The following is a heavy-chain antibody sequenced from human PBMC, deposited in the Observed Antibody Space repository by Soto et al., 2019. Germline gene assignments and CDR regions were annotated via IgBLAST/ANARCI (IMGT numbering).Heavy chain of an antibody. J-gene: IGHJ6*02. CDR1: GYSFTRYW. CDR2: IYPDDSDT. CDR3: AFDLAYCGGDCSSPNYYYGMDV. Sequence: GESLKISCKGSGYSFTRYWIGWVRQMPGKGLEWMGIIYPDDSDTRYSPSFQGQVTISADKSISTAYLQWSSLKASDTAMYYCAFDLAYCGGDCSSPNYYYGMDVWGQGTTVTVSS. V-gene: IGHV5-51*01. D-gene: IGHD2-21*02.